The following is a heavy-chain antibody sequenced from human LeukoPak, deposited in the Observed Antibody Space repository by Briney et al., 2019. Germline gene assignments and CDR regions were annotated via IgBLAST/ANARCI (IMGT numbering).Heavy chain of an antibody. CDR2: IIPMLGRS. J-gene: IGHJ5*02. Sequence: GSSVKVSCKASGGSFSSYGISWGRQAPGQGLVWMPGIIPMLGRSNYAQKLQGRVTISTDEYTSTAYMEMSSLRSEDTAVYYCAREDHTANNWFDPWGQGTLVTVSS. CDR3: AREDHTANNWFDP. CDR1: GGSFSSYG. V-gene: IGHV1-69*05. D-gene: IGHD5-18*01.